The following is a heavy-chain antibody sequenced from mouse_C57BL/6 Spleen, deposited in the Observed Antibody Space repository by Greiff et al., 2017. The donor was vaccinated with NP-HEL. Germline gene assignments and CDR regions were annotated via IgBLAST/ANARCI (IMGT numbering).Heavy chain of an antibody. J-gene: IGHJ1*03. V-gene: IGHV1-59*01. CDR2: IDPSDSYT. CDR3: ARVGNYCGSHFDV. CDR1: GYTFTSYW. D-gene: IGHD1-1*01. Sequence: QVQLQQPGAELVRPGTSVKLSCKASGYTFTSYWMHWVKQRPGQGLEWIGVIDPSDSYTNYNQQFKGKATLTVDTSSSTAYMQLSSLTSEDSAVYYCARVGNYCGSHFDVWGTGTTVTVSS.